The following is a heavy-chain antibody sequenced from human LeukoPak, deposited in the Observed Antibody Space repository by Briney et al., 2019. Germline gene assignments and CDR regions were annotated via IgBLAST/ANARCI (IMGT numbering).Heavy chain of an antibody. CDR3: AKGYGSGNYYYGY. CDR1: GFTFSSYA. Sequence: QPGGSLRLSCAASGFTFSSYAMSWVRQAPGKGLEWVSAISGSGGSTYYADFVKGRFTISRDNSKNTLYLQMNSLRAEDTAVYYCAKGYGSGNYYYGYWGQGTLVTVSS. CDR2: ISGSGGST. D-gene: IGHD3-10*01. J-gene: IGHJ4*02. V-gene: IGHV3-23*01.